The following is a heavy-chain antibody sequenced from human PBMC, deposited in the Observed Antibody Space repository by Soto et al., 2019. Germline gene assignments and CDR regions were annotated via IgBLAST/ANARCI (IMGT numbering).Heavy chain of an antibody. D-gene: IGHD1-1*01. J-gene: IGHJ4*02. V-gene: IGHV4-59*08. Sequence: SETLSLTCTVAGGSSSSYCWSWIRQTPGKGLEWIGYIYYSGSTNYNPSLKSRVTISVDTSKNQFSLKLSSVTAADTAVYYCARLGTTGTIDYWGQGTLVTVSS. CDR3: ARLGTTGTIDY. CDR1: GGSSSSYC. CDR2: IYYSGST.